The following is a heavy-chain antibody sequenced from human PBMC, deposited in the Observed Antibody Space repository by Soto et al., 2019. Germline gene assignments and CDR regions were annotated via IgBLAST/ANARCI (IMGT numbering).Heavy chain of an antibody. CDR2: IYYSGST. V-gene: IGHV4-59*01. J-gene: IGHJ5*02. D-gene: IGHD2-2*01. CDR3: ARDRQGYCSSTSCPNLFAP. Sequence: SETLSLTCTVSGGSISSYYWSWIRQPPGKGLEWIGYIYYSGSTNYNPSLKSRVTISVDTSKNQFSLKLSSVTAADTAVYYCARDRQGYCSSTSCPNLFAPWGQGTLVTVSS. CDR1: GGSISSYY.